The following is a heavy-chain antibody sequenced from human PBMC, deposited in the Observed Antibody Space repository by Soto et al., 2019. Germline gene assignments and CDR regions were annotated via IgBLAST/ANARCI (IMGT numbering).Heavy chain of an antibody. CDR3: ARSPSVNHWFDP. CDR1: GYTFTSYY. CDR2: INPSGGST. J-gene: IGHJ5*02. V-gene: IGHV1-46*01. Sequence: ASVKVSCKASGYTFTSYYMHWVRQAPGQGLEWMGVINPSGGSTSYAQKFQGRVTMTRDTSTSTVYMELSSLRSEDTAVYYCARSPSVNHWFDPWGQGTLVTVSS.